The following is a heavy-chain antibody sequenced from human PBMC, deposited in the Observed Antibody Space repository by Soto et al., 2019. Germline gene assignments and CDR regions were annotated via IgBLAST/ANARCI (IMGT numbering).Heavy chain of an antibody. V-gene: IGHV1-46*01. CDR3: ARDLFYDSSGYSGDY. D-gene: IGHD3-22*01. CDR1: GYTFTSYY. CDR2: INPSGGST. Sequence: ASVKVSCKASGYTFTSYYIHWVRQAPGQGLEWMGIINPSGGSTSYAQKFQGRVTMTRDTSTSTVYMELSSLRSEDTAVYYCARDLFYDSSGYSGDYWGQGTLVTVSS. J-gene: IGHJ4*02.